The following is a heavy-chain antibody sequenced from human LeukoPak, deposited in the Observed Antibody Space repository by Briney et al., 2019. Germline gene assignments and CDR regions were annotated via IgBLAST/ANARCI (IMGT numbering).Heavy chain of an antibody. J-gene: IGHJ4*02. Sequence: SESLSLTCAVSGYSIRSGYYWGWIRQPPGEGLEWIGIMYPSGSPYYNPSLKSRVSISVDTSKIQFSLKLTSVTAADTAVYYCARKQDYIDSSGYPKAYFESWGQGTLVTVSS. D-gene: IGHD3-22*01. V-gene: IGHV4-38-2*01. CDR2: MYPSGSP. CDR1: GYSIRSGYY. CDR3: ARKQDYIDSSGYPKAYFES.